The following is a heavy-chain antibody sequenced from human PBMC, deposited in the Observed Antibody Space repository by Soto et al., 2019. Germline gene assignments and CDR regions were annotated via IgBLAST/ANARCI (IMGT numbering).Heavy chain of an antibody. CDR3: AKDIGSGGYYGPDY. CDR2: INWNSGSL. Sequence: ESGGGLVQPGRSLRLSCAASGFTFDDHAMHWVRQAPGKGLEWVSGINWNSGSLGYADSVKGRFTISRDNAKNSLYLQMNSLRPEDTALYYCAKDIGSGGYYGPDYWGQGTLVTVSS. V-gene: IGHV3-9*01. J-gene: IGHJ4*02. CDR1: GFTFDDHA. D-gene: IGHD3-22*01.